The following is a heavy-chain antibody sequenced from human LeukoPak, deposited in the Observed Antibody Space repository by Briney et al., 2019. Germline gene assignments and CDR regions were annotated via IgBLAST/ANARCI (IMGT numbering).Heavy chain of an antibody. V-gene: IGHV3-20*04. CDR3: ARSSGSGWYEEGFDY. Sequence: PGGSLRLSCAASGFTFDDYGMSWVRQAPGKGLEWVSGINWNGGSTGYADSVKGRFTISRDSAKNSLYLQMNRLRAEDTALYYCARSSGSGWYEEGFDYWGQGTLVTVSS. D-gene: IGHD6-19*01. CDR2: INWNGGST. CDR1: GFTFDDYG. J-gene: IGHJ4*02.